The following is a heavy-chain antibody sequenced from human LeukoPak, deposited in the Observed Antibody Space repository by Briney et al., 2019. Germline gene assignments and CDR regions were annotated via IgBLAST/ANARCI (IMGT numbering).Heavy chain of an antibody. V-gene: IGHV3-30-3*02. D-gene: IGHD5-24*01. CDR2: ISYDGSNK. CDR3: AKNRNEDGYPDY. J-gene: IGHJ4*02. CDR1: GFTFSSYA. Sequence: PGGSLRLSCAASGFTFSSYAMHWVRQAPGKGLEWVAVISYDGSNKYYADSVKGRFTISRDNSKNTLYLQMNSLRAEDTAVYYCAKNRNEDGYPDYWGQGTLVTVSS.